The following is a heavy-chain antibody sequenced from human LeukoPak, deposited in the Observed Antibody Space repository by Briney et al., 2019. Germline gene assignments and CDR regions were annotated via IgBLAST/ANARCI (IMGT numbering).Heavy chain of an antibody. CDR2: ISAYNGNT. CDR1: GYTFTSYG. Sequence: GASVKVSCKASGYTFTSYGISWVRQAPGQGLEWMGWISAYNGNTNYAQKLQGRVTITTDTSTSTAYMELRSLRSDDTAVYYCASPGPYGGNDAFDIWGQGTMVTVSS. J-gene: IGHJ3*02. V-gene: IGHV1-18*01. D-gene: IGHD4-23*01. CDR3: ASPGPYGGNDAFDI.